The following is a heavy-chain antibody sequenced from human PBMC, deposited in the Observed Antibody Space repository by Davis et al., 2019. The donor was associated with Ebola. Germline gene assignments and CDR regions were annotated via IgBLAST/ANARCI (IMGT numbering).Heavy chain of an antibody. CDR2: IIPILGIA. CDR1: GGTFSSYA. CDR3: ARESLGYCSSTSCYTRRDYYYYMDV. V-gene: IGHV1-69*10. D-gene: IGHD2-2*02. J-gene: IGHJ6*03. Sequence: SVKVSCKASGGTFSSYAISWVRQAPGQGLEWMGGIIPILGIANYAQKFQGRVTITADKSTSTAYMELSSLRSEDTAVYYCARESLGYCSSTSCYTRRDYYYYMDVWGKGTTVTVSS.